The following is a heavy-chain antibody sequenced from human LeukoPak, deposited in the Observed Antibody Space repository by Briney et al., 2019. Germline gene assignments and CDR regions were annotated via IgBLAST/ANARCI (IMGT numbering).Heavy chain of an antibody. CDR2: ISSSSSYI. CDR1: GFTISGYA. D-gene: IGHD4-23*01. Sequence: PGGSLRLSCEASGFTISGYAMSWVRQAPGKGLEWVSAISSSSSYIYYADSVKGRFTISRDNAKNSLYLQMNSLRAEDTPVYYCARDLWTYGGNNWFDPWGQGTLVTVSS. J-gene: IGHJ5*02. CDR3: ARDLWTYGGNNWFDP. V-gene: IGHV3-21*01.